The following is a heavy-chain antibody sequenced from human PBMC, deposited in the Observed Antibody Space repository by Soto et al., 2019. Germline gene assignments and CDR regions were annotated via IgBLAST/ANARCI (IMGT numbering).Heavy chain of an antibody. D-gene: IGHD2-21*02. CDR1: GYTFSSIG. Sequence: ASVEVSCQTSGYTFSSIGISWVRQARGQGLEWMGWISPYKGNTYYAQRLQGRVTMTTDTSTSTAYMEMNSLRAEDTAIYYCAKDRFHVVVTVSIFDPWGQGTLVTVSS. CDR3: AKDRFHVVVTVSIFDP. CDR2: ISPYKGNT. V-gene: IGHV1-18*01. J-gene: IGHJ5*02.